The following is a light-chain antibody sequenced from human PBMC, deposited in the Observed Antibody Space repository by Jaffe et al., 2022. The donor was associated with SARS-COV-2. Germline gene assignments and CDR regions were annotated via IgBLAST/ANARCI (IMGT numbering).Light chain of an antibody. J-gene: IGLJ3*02. CDR2: DVS. CDR3: SSYTSSSLWV. V-gene: IGLV2-14*03. CDR1: SSDVGGYDY. Sequence: QSALTQPASVSGSPGQSITISCTGTSSDVGGYDYVSWYQLRPGKAPKVMIYDVSNRPSGVSTRFSASKSGNTASLTISGLQADDEADYYCSSYTSSSLWVFGGGTKLTVL.